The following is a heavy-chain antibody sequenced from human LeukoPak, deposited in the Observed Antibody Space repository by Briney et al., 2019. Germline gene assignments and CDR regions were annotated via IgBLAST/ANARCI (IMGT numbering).Heavy chain of an antibody. CDR1: GGTFSSYA. Sequence: SVKFSCKASGGTFSSYAISWVRQAPGQGLEWMGRIIPIFGTANYAQKFQGRVTITADESTSTAYMELSSLRSEDTAVYYCARENCSGGSCYFDTLAYFDYWGQGTLVTVSS. CDR2: IIPIFGTA. D-gene: IGHD2-15*01. V-gene: IGHV1-69*01. J-gene: IGHJ4*02. CDR3: ARENCSGGSCYFDTLAYFDY.